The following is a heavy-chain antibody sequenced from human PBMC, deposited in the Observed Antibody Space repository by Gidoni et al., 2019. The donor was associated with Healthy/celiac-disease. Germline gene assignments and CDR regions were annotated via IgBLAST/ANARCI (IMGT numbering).Heavy chain of an antibody. CDR2: IKQDGSEK. Sequence: EVQLVESGGGLVQPGGSLRLSCAASGFTFSSYWMSWVRQAPGKGLEWVANIKQDGSEKYYVASVKGRFTISRDNAKNALYLQMNSLRAEDTAVYYCARTWWDDAFDIWGQGTMVTVSS. CDR3: ARTWWDDAFDI. J-gene: IGHJ3*02. CDR1: GFTFSSYW. V-gene: IGHV3-7*01. D-gene: IGHD2-8*02.